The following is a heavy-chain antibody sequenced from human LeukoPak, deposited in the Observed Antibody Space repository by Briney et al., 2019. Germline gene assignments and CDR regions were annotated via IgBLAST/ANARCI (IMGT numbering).Heavy chain of an antibody. CDR1: GGSISSYY. CDR2: IYYSGST. D-gene: IGHD5-12*01. Sequence: ASETLSLTCTVSGGSISSYYWSWIRQPPGKGLEWIGSIYYSGSTYYNPSLKSRVTISVDTSKNQFSLKLSSVTAADTAVYYCARDIGRRLNWFDPWGQGTLVTVSS. CDR3: ARDIGRRLNWFDP. J-gene: IGHJ5*02. V-gene: IGHV4-59*12.